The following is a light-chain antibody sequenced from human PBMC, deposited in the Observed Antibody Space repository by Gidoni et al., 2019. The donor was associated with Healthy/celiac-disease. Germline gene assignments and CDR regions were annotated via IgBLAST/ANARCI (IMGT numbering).Light chain of an antibody. V-gene: IGLV2-14*01. CDR3: SSYTSSSTLYYV. CDR1: SSDVGGYNY. Sequence: QSALTQPASVSGSPGQSITLSCTGTSSDVGGYNYVSWYQQHPGKAPKLMIYEVSNRPPGVSNRFSGSKSGNTASLTISGLQAEDEADYYCSSYTSSSTLYYVFGTGTKVTVL. CDR2: EVS. J-gene: IGLJ1*01.